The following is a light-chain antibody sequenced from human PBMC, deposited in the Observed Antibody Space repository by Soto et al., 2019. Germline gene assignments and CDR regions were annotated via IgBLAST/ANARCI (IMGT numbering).Light chain of an antibody. CDR2: AAS. V-gene: IGKV1-39*01. Sequence: DIHITQSPSSLSASVGDRVTITCRASQSISSYLNWYQQKPGKAPKLLIYAASSLQSGVPSRFSGSGSGTDFTLTISSLQPEDFATYYCQQSYSTRLTFGGGTKVDIK. CDR3: QQSYSTRLT. CDR1: QSISSY. J-gene: IGKJ4*01.